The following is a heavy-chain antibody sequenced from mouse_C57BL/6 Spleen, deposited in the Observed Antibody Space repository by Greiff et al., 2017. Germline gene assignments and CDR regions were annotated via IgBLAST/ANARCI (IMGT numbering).Heavy chain of an antibody. CDR1: GFTFSSYG. Sequence: EVMLVESGGDLVKPGGSLKLSCAASGFTFSSYGMSWVRQTPDKRLEWVATISSGGSYTYYPDSVKGRFTISRDNAKNTLYLQMSSLKSEDTAMYYCAREDWDYYFDYWGQGTTLTVSS. CDR3: AREDWDYYFDY. D-gene: IGHD4-1*01. J-gene: IGHJ2*01. CDR2: ISSGGSYT. V-gene: IGHV5-6*01.